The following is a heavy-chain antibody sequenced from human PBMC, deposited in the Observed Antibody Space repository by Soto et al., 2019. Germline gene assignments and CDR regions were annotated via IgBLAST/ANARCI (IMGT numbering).Heavy chain of an antibody. J-gene: IGHJ6*02. Sequence: PGESLKISCKGSGYSFTSYWISWVRQMPGKGLEWMGRIDPSDSYTNYSPSFQGYVTISADKSISTAYLQWSSLKASDTAMYYCARHDYYYYRMDVWGQGTTVTVSS. CDR1: GYSFTSYW. CDR2: IDPSDSYT. CDR3: ARHDYYYYRMDV. V-gene: IGHV5-10-1*01.